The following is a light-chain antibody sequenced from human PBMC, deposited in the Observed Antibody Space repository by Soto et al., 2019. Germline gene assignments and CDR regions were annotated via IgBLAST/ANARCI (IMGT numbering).Light chain of an antibody. CDR3: QQYGSSLTWT. Sequence: RSLLPGQRASLSCRASRTVDGNYLAWYHQKPGQAPRLLIYGASSRATGIPDRFSGSGSGTDFTLTISRLEPEDFAVYYCQQYGSSLTWTFGQGTKVDI. V-gene: IGKV3-20*01. CDR1: RTVDGNY. CDR2: GAS. J-gene: IGKJ1*01.